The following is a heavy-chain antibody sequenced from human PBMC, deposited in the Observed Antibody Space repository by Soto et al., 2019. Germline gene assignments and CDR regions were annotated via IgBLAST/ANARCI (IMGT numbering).Heavy chain of an antibody. CDR3: SGAGASDWNYVSTSS. V-gene: IGHV1-18*04. CDR1: GYPCTTSG. D-gene: IGHD1-7*01. CDR2: ISAKSGNT. Sequence: QLVQSGAEVKKPGASVKVSCKASGYPCTTSGFHWVRQSPGQMLEWMGAISAKSGNTNYAQKLQGRVTMTTDTSTSTVYMELKSLTSDDTAIYYCSGAGASDWNYVSTSSWGQGTLVTVSS. J-gene: IGHJ4*02.